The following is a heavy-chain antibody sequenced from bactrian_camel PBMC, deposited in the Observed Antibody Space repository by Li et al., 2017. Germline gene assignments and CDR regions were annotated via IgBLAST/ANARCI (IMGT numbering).Heavy chain of an antibody. CDR2: INSNGGTT. Sequence: VQLVESGGGLVQPGESLRLSCVASAFTFKRDAMMWVRQAQGKGLQWVSGINSNGGTTYYADSVKDRFTISRDNAKNTVTLQLNSLKIEGTAMYYCANLDGHYWGQGTQVTVS. CDR3: ANLDGHY. CDR1: AFTFKRDA. J-gene: IGHJ4*01. V-gene: IGHV3S40*01.